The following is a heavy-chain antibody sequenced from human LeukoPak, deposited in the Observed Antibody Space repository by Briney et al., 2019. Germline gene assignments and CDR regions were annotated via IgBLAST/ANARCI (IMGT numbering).Heavy chain of an antibody. D-gene: IGHD6-19*01. CDR2: INPNSGGT. J-gene: IGHJ4*02. Sequence: ASVKVSCKASGYTFSGHYMHWVRQAPGQGLEWMGRINPNSGGTNYAQKFQGRVTMTRDTSISTAYMELNRLRSDDTAVYYCARDRAVAGGEEPDYWGQGALVTVSS. V-gene: IGHV1-2*06. CDR3: ARDRAVAGGEEPDY. CDR1: GYTFSGHY.